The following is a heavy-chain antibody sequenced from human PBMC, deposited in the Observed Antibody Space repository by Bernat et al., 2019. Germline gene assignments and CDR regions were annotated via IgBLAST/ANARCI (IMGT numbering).Heavy chain of an antibody. D-gene: IGHD3-10*01. J-gene: IGHJ3*02. V-gene: IGHV3-7*04. Sequence: EVQLVESGGGLVQPGGSLRLSCAASGFTFSHYWMTWVRQAPGKGLEWVANIKQDGSEKYYVDSVRGRFTISRDNAKNSVYLQMNSLRDEDTAMYYCARDLTNYFGSGSYDDALDTWGQGTMVTVSS. CDR2: IKQDGSEK. CDR1: GFTFSHYW. CDR3: ARDLTNYFGSGSYDDALDT.